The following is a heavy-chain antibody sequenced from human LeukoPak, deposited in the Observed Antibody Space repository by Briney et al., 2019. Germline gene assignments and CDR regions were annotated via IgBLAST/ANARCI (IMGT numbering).Heavy chain of an antibody. V-gene: IGHV3-48*04. J-gene: IGHJ3*02. Sequence: PGGSLRLSCAASGFTFSSYSMNWVRQAPGKGLEWVSYISSSSSTIYYADSVKGRFTISRDNAKNSLYLQMNSLRAEDTAVYYCARDRRSSWYTDDAFDIWGQGTMVTVSS. CDR3: ARDRRSSWYTDDAFDI. CDR1: GFTFSSYS. CDR2: ISSSSSTI. D-gene: IGHD6-13*01.